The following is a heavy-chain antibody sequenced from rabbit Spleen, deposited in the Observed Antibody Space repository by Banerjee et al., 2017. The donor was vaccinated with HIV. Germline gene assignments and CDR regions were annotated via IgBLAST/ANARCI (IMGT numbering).Heavy chain of an antibody. CDR2: IYGGSSGAT. J-gene: IGHJ4*01. Sequence: QSLEESGGDLVKPGASLTLTCTASGFSFSSSYWICWVRQAPGKGLEWIACIYGGSSGATYYASWAKGRFTISKPSSTTVTLQRTSLTAADTATYFCARAVSGYYWGFNLWGPGTLVTVS. CDR3: ARAVSGYYWGFNL. D-gene: IGHD1-1*01. V-gene: IGHV1S40*01. CDR1: GFSFSSSYW.